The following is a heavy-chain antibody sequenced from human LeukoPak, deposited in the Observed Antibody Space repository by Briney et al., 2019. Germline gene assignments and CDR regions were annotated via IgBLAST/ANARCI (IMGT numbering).Heavy chain of an antibody. CDR3: ARVRPGSSGSYYRTS. J-gene: IGHJ4*02. CDR1: GFPFSDFH. Sequence: PGGSLRLSCVAAGFPFSDFHMSWIRQAPGKGLEWVSYITSGGGFKYYADSVKGRFSISRDDSKNSVFLQMNSLRVEDTAVYYCARVRPGSSGSYYRTSWGQGTLVTVSS. CDR2: ITSGGGFK. D-gene: IGHD3-22*01. V-gene: IGHV3-11*04.